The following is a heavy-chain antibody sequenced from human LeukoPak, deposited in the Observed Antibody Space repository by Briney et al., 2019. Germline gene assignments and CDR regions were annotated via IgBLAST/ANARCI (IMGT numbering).Heavy chain of an antibody. J-gene: IGHJ4*02. D-gene: IGHD6-13*01. Sequence: GGSLRLSCAASGFTFSTYTMNWVRQAPGKGLEWVSSISTSSIYIYYADSVKGRFTISRDNAKNSLYLQMNSLRAEDTAVYYCARDHSSSWSRIDYWGQGTLVTVSS. CDR3: ARDHSSSWSRIDY. CDR1: GFTFSTYT. CDR2: ISTSSIYI. V-gene: IGHV3-21*01.